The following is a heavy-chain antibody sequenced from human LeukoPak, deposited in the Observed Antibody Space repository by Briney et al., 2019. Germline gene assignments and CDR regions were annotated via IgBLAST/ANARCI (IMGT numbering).Heavy chain of an antibody. J-gene: IGHJ5*02. V-gene: IGHV4-34*01. D-gene: IGHD1-1*01. CDR1: VASFSNYY. CDR3: AASSQLGSYNWYHP. Sequence: SETLSLTCAVYVASFSNYYWTWIRQPAGKGLDWIGEIDHRGSTKCNPSLKGRVTISLDTSKNQFSLDLTPMTAADTAVYYCAASSQLGSYNWYHPCGQGTLVTVSS. CDR2: IDHRGST.